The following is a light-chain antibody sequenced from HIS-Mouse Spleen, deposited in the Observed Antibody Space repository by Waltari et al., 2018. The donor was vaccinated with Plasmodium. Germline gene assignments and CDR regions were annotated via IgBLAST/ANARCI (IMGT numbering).Light chain of an antibody. CDR2: EDS. V-gene: IGLV3-10*01. J-gene: IGLJ3*02. CDR3: YSTDSSGNHRV. Sequence: SYELTQPPSVSVSPGQTARITCSGDALPKKYAYWYKQKSGQAPVLVIYEDSKRPSGIPERFSGSSSGTMSTVTISGAQVEDEADYYWYSTDSSGNHRVFGGGTKLTVL. CDR1: ALPKKY.